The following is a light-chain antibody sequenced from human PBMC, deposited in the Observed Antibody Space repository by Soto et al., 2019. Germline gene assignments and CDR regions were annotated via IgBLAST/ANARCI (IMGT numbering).Light chain of an antibody. Sequence: DIQLTQSPSFLSASVGDRVTITCRASQVINNYLAWYQQKPGRAPKLLIYAASTLPIGVPSSFSGSGSGTEFSLTINTLQSEDLATYYCQHFSASRLYIFGQGTRLDTK. CDR2: AAS. CDR1: QVINNY. J-gene: IGKJ2*01. CDR3: QHFSASRLYI. V-gene: IGKV1-9*01.